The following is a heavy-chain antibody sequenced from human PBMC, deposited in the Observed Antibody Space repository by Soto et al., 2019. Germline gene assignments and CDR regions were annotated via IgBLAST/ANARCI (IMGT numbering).Heavy chain of an antibody. J-gene: IGHJ6*02. Sequence: SETLSPTCAVSGYSISSGYYWGWIRQPPGKGLEWIGSIYHSGSTYYNPSLKSRVTISVDTSKNQFSLKLSSVTAADTAVYYCARDRLEWLPNDHYYYYGMDVWGQGTTVTV. D-gene: IGHD3-3*01. CDR1: GYSISSGYY. V-gene: IGHV4-38-2*02. CDR3: ARDRLEWLPNDHYYYYGMDV. CDR2: IYHSGST.